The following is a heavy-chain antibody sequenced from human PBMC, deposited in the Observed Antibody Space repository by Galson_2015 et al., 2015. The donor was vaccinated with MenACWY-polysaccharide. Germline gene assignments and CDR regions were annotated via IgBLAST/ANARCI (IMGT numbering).Heavy chain of an antibody. CDR1: GFTVSSNY. CDR3: ARLGVAVAGLYYLDY. D-gene: IGHD6-19*01. CDR2: FYRGGST. J-gene: IGHJ4*02. V-gene: IGHV3-53*01. Sequence: SLRLSCAASGFTVSSNYMSWVRQAPGEGLEWVSVFYRGGSTYYADPVKGRFTISRDNSKNTLYLQMNSLGAVDTAVYYCARLGVAVAGLYYLDYGAREPWSPSPQ.